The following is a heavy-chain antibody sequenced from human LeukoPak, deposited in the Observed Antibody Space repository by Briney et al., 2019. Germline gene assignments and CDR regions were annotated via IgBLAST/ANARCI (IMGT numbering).Heavy chain of an antibody. V-gene: IGHV3-23*01. D-gene: IGHD3-9*01. CDR1: GFTFSSYA. Sequence: GGSLRLSCAASGFTFSSYAMSWVRQAPGKGLEWVSAISGSGGSTYYADSVKGRFAISRDNSKNTLYLQMNSLRAEDTAVYYCANNAYDILTGYFDFDYWGQGTLVTVSS. CDR3: ANNAYDILTGYFDFDY. J-gene: IGHJ4*02. CDR2: ISGSGGST.